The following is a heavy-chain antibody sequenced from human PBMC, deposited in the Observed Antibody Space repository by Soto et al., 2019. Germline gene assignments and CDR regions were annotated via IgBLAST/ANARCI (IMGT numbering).Heavy chain of an antibody. CDR3: ARETGNMDYSYGMDV. V-gene: IGHV1-18*01. CDR2: ISAYNDNT. CDR1: GDAITIYH. J-gene: IGHJ6*04. D-gene: IGHD1-1*01. Sequence: APVKVYRKSSGDAITIYHSSRLILEHGQGLEWMGWISAYNDNTNYAQKLQGRVTMTTDTSTSTAYMELRSLRSDDTAVYYCARETGNMDYSYGMDVWGEGTTVTVSS.